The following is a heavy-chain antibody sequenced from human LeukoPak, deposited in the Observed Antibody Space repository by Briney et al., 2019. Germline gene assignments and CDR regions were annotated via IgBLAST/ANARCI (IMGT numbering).Heavy chain of an antibody. CDR3: ARDFYRSSVGY. Sequence: SGGSLRLSCAASGLTFRTYAMSWVRQAPGKGLEWVANIKQDGSEKYYVDSVKGRFTISRDNAKNSLYLQMNSLRAEDTAVYYCARDFYRSSVGYWGQGTLVTVSS. CDR2: IKQDGSEK. J-gene: IGHJ4*02. CDR1: GLTFRTYA. D-gene: IGHD3-16*02. V-gene: IGHV3-7*01.